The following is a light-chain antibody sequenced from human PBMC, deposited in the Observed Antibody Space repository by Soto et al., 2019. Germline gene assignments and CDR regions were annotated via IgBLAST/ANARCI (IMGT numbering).Light chain of an antibody. CDR1: HNIGTY. CDR2: AAS. J-gene: IGKJ1*01. Sequence: DFQMTQSPSSLSASVGDRVTITCRARHNIGTYLNWFQHKPGKAPKLLIFAASNLQSGVSSRFSGGGSGAEFTLTITSLQPEDVATYYCQLASDTLWTFGQGTKVEIK. CDR3: QLASDTLWT. V-gene: IGKV1-39*01.